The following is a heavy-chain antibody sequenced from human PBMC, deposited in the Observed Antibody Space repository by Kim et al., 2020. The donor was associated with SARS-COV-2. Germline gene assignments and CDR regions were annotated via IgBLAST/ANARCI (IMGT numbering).Heavy chain of an antibody. Sequence: SETLSLTCTVSGGSISSYYWSWIRQPPGKGLEWIGYIYYSGSTNYNPSLKSRVTISVDTSKNQFSLKLSSVTAADTAVYYCVRGFDYWGQGTLVTVSS. CDR2: IYYSGST. J-gene: IGHJ4*02. V-gene: IGHV4-59*13. CDR1: GGSISSYY. CDR3: VRGFDY.